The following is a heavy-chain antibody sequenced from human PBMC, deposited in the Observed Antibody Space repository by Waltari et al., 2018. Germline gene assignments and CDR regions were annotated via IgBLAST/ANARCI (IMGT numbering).Heavy chain of an antibody. D-gene: IGHD6-19*01. J-gene: IGHJ4*02. CDR3: ARGMSSVWYGPFDY. Sequence: QVQLQESGPGLVKPSETLSLTCTVSGGSINIYYWSWIRQPPGKGLEWIGYGYYTGNTIYNPSLESRVTLSADTSKNQVSLRLRSVTAADTAVYYCARGMSSVWYGPFDYWGQGTLVTVSS. V-gene: IGHV4-59*08. CDR1: GGSINIYY. CDR2: GYYTGNT.